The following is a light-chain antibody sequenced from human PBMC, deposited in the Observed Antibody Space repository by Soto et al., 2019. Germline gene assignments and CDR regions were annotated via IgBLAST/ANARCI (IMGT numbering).Light chain of an antibody. J-gene: IGKJ1*01. CDR1: QGISSY. Sequence: AIRMTQSPSSLSASTGDRVTITCRASQGISSYLAWYQQKPGKAPKLLIYAGSTLQSGVPSRFSGSGSGTDFTLTISCLQSEDFATYYCQQYYSYPPTFGQGTKVEIK. CDR3: QQYYSYPPT. CDR2: AGS. V-gene: IGKV1-8*01.